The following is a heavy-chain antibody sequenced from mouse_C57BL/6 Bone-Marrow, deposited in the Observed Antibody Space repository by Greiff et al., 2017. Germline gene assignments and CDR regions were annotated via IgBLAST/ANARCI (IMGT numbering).Heavy chain of an antibody. J-gene: IGHJ2*01. CDR1: GYTFTSYW. V-gene: IGHV1-72*01. CDR2: IDPNSGGT. D-gene: IGHD2-3*01. CDR3: ERGRGYGYYGA. Sequence: VQLQQSGAELVKPGASVKLSCKASGYTFTSYWMYWVKQRTGRGLEWIGRIDPNSGGTKYNEKFKSKAPLTVDKPSITTYMQHSRLTSADAEDYDVERGRGYGYYGAWGQGTTLTVSA.